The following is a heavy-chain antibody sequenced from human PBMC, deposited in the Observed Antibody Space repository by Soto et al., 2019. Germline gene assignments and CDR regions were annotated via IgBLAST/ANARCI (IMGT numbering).Heavy chain of an antibody. J-gene: IGHJ5*02. D-gene: IGHD6-13*01. Sequence: EVQLLESGGGLVQPGGSLRLSCAASGFTFSSYAMSWVRQAPGKGLEWVSAISGSGGSTYYADSVKGRFTISRDNSKNTLYLQMNSLRAEDTAVYYCAKDLISSSFPVWWFDPWGQGTLVTVSS. CDR3: AKDLISSSFPVWWFDP. V-gene: IGHV3-23*01. CDR1: GFTFSSYA. CDR2: ISGSGGST.